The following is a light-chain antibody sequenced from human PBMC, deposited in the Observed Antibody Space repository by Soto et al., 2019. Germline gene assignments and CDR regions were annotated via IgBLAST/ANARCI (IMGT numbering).Light chain of an antibody. V-gene: IGKV4-1*01. CDR2: WAS. CDR1: QSVLYSSNNKNC. Sequence: DIVMTQYPDSLAVSLGERGTINCKSSQSVLYSSNNKNCLAWFQKKPGQPPKLLIVWASTREFGVPDRVSGSGSGTDFTLTISSLQPEDVAVYYCQQYSSIPITFGQGTRLEIK. J-gene: IGKJ5*01. CDR3: QQYSSIPIT.